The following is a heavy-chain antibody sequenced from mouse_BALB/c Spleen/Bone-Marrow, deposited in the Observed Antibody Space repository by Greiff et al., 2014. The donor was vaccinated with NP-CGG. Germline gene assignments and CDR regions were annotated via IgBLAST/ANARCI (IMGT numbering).Heavy chain of an antibody. CDR1: GYAFSSSW. CDR2: IYPGDGDT. Sequence: QVQLKESGPELVKPGASVKISCTGSGYAFSSSWMNWVKQRPGQGLEWIGRIYPGDGDTNSNGRFKGKATLTADRSSNTAYMQLSSLTSVDSAVYFCARSAYYGSSYCAMDYWGQGTSVTVSS. J-gene: IGHJ4*01. CDR3: ARSAYYGSSYCAMDY. V-gene: IGHV1-82*01. D-gene: IGHD1-1*01.